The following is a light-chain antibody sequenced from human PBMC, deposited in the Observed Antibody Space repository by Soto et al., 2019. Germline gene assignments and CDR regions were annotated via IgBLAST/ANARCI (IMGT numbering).Light chain of an antibody. CDR2: WAS. V-gene: IGKV4-1*01. J-gene: IGKJ4*01. Sequence: DIVMTQSPDSLAVSLGERATINCKSSQSVLYSSNNKNYLAWYQQKPGQPPKLLIYWASTRESGVPDRFSGSGSGTDFTLTISSLQAEDAAVYYCQQYYSTPPTFGGGTKVDIK. CDR3: QQYYSTPPT. CDR1: QSVLYSSNNKNY.